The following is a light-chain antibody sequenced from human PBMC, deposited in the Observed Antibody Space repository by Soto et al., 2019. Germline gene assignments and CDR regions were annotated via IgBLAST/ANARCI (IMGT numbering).Light chain of an antibody. Sequence: QSVLTQPPSASGTPGQRVTISCSGSSSNIGSNTVNWYQQLPGTAPKLLIYSNNQRPSGVPDRFSGSKSGTSASRAISGLQSEEEADYYCAAWDDSLNGRVFGGGTKLTVL. CDR1: SSNIGSNT. CDR3: AAWDDSLNGRV. V-gene: IGLV1-44*01. J-gene: IGLJ3*02. CDR2: SNN.